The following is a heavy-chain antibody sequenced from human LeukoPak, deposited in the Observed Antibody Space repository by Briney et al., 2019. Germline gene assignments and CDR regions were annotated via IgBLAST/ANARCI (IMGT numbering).Heavy chain of an antibody. CDR2: ISWNSGSI. V-gene: IGHV3-9*01. CDR1: GFTFDDYA. CDR3: AKDIQLDYYYGMDV. Sequence: GGSLRLSCAASGFTFDDYAMHWVRQAPGKSLEWVSGISWNSGSIGYADSVKGRFTISRDNAKNSLYLQMNSLRAEDTALYYCAKDIQLDYYYGMDVWGQGTTVTVSS. J-gene: IGHJ6*02. D-gene: IGHD5-18*01.